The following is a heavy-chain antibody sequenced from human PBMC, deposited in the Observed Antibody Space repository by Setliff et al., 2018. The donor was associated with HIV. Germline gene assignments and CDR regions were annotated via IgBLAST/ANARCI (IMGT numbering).Heavy chain of an antibody. CDR1: GGSMSSHY. CDR3: ARGSGYDSYYYYYMDV. V-gene: IGHV4-59*11. D-gene: IGHD5-12*01. CDR2: IYYTGST. Sequence: SETLSLTCTVSGGSMSSHYWSWIRQPPGKGLEWIGNIYYTGSTNYNPSLKSRVTISVDTSKTQFSLKLSSVTAADTAVYYCARGSGYDSYYYYYMDVWGKGTTVTVSS. J-gene: IGHJ6*03.